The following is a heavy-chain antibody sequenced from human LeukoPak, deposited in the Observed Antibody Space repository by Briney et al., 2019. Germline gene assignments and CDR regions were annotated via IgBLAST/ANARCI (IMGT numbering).Heavy chain of an antibody. CDR3: ARDSSSWYRGSGYFDY. Sequence: GGSLRLSCAASVFTFSSYAMHWVRQAPGKGLEWVAVISYDGSNKYYADSVKGRFTISRDNSKNTLYLQMNSLRAEDTAVYYCARDSSSWYRGSGYFDYWGQGTLVTVSS. V-gene: IGHV3-30*04. CDR2: ISYDGSNK. CDR1: VFTFSSYA. D-gene: IGHD6-13*01. J-gene: IGHJ4*02.